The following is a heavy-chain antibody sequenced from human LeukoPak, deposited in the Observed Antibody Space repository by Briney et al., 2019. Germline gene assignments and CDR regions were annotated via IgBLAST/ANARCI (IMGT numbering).Heavy chain of an antibody. CDR1: GFTFSSYS. J-gene: IGHJ4*02. Sequence: GGSLRLSCAASGFTFSSYSMNWVRQAPGKGVEWVSYISSSSSTIYYADSVKGRFTISRDNAKNSLYLQMNSLRAEDTAVYYCARVSPVQLRYFDWLFHNWGQGTLVTVSS. D-gene: IGHD3-9*01. V-gene: IGHV3-48*01. CDR2: ISSSSSTI. CDR3: ARVSPVQLRYFDWLFHN.